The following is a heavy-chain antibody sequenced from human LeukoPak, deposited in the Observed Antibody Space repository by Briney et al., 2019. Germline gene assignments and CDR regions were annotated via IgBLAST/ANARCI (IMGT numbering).Heavy chain of an antibody. D-gene: IGHD5-18*01. Sequence: GGSLRLSCAASGFDFSRSDMHWVRQVTGKGLEWVSGIGTAYDTFYPDSVKGRFTISRENGKNSVYLQVNSLRVDDSAVYYCARTRVTPGIRGLQMRYFDHWGQGTLVTVSS. J-gene: IGHJ4*02. CDR3: ARTRVTPGIRGLQMRYFDH. CDR2: IGTAYDT. V-gene: IGHV3-13*01. CDR1: GFDFSRSD.